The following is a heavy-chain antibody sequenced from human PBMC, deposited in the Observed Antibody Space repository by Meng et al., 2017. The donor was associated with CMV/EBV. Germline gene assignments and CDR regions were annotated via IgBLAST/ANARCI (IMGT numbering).Heavy chain of an antibody. CDR1: GGSFSSYA. D-gene: IGHD2-15*01. V-gene: IGHV1-69*12. Sequence: QGLVVQFGAGVTKPGSSVKVSCKASGGSFSSYAISWGRQAPGQGLEWMGGIIPIFGTASYAQKFQGRVTITADESTSTAYMELSSLRSEDTAVYYCARNQPSRGWSHEDYWGQGTLVTVSS. CDR3: ARNQPSRGWSHEDY. CDR2: IIPIFGTA. J-gene: IGHJ4*02.